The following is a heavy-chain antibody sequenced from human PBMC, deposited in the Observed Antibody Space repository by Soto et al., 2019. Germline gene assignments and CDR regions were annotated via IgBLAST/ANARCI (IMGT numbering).Heavy chain of an antibody. V-gene: IGHV6-1*01. CDR3: VRGYSSSFDY. CDR2: TYYRSKWTN. J-gene: IGHJ4*02. D-gene: IGHD2-15*01. Sequence: SQTLSLTCAISGDSVSSTSASWNWIRQSPSRGLEWLGRTYYRSKWTNDYAVSVKSRITINPDTSKNQFSLQLSSVTPEDAAMYYCVRGYSSSFDYWGQGTLVTVSS. CDR1: GDSVSSTSAS.